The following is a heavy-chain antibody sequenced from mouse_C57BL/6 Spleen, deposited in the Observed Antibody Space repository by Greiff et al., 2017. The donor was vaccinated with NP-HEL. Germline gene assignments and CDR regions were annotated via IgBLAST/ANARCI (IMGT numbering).Heavy chain of an antibody. Sequence: QVQLQQSGPELVKPGASVKISCKASGYSFTSYYIHWVKQRPGQGLEWIGWIYPGSGNTKYNEKFKGKATLTADTSSSTAYMQLSSLTSEDSAVYYCAPIYYDYDPGYYFDYWGQGTTLTVSS. CDR3: APIYYDYDPGYYFDY. CDR1: GYSFTSYY. D-gene: IGHD2-4*01. CDR2: IYPGSGNT. J-gene: IGHJ2*01. V-gene: IGHV1-66*01.